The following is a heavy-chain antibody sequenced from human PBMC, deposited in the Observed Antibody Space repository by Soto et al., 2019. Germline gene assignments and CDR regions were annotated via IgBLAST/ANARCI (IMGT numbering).Heavy chain of an antibody. Sequence: QVQLVDSGGGVVQPGRSLRLSCAASGFTFSSYAMHWVRQAPGKGLEWVAVISSDGSNKYYADSMKGRFSISRDNSKNTLYLQMDSLRAEDTAVYFCAGYCTSTACYSRYWGQGTLVTVSS. V-gene: IGHV3-30-3*01. CDR1: GFTFSSYA. J-gene: IGHJ4*02. D-gene: IGHD2-2*01. CDR3: AGYCTSTACYSRY. CDR2: ISSDGSNK.